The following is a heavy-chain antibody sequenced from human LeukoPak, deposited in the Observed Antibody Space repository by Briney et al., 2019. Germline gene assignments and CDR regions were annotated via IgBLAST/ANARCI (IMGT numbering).Heavy chain of an antibody. J-gene: IGHJ4*02. V-gene: IGHV4-34*01. Sequence: SETLSLTCAVYGGSFSGYYWSWIRQPPGKGLEWIGKINHSGSTNYNPSLKSRVTISVDTCKNQFSLKLSSVPAADTAVYYCARGPFYCSSTSCYPYYFDYWGQGTLVTVSS. D-gene: IGHD2-2*01. CDR2: INHSGST. CDR1: GGSFSGYY. CDR3: ARGPFYCSSTSCYPYYFDY.